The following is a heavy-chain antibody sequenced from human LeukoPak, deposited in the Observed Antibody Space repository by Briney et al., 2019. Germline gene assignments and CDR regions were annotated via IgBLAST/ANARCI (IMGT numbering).Heavy chain of an antibody. D-gene: IGHD3-10*01. CDR1: GGSISSYY. J-gene: IGHJ4*02. V-gene: IGHV4-4*07. Sequence: SETLSLTCTVSGGSISSYYWSWIRQPAGKGLEWIGRIYTSGSTNYNPSLKSRVTMSVDTSKNQFSLKLSSVTAADTAVYYCASNSFDYYGSGSYSVDYWGQGTLVTVSS. CDR3: ASNSFDYYGSGSYSVDY. CDR2: IYTSGST.